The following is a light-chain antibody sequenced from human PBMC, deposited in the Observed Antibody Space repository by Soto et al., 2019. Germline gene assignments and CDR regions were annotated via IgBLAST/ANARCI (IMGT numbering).Light chain of an antibody. J-gene: IGKJ1*01. CDR2: KAS. CDR1: QGISNY. CDR3: QHYNSYSEA. Sequence: DIQRTQSSSAMSASDSDRVAXXCRSSQGISNYLAWFQQKPGKAPKLLIYKASTLKSGVPSRFSGSGSGTEFTLTISSLQPDDFATYYCQHYNSYSEAVGQGTKVDIK. V-gene: IGKV1-17*03.